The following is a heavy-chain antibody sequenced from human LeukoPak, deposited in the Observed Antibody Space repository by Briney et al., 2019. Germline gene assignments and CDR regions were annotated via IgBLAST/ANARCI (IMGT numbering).Heavy chain of an antibody. Sequence: GGSLRLSCAASGFTFSSYSMNWVRQAPGKGLEWVSSISSSSSYIYYADSVKGRFTISRDNSKNTLYLQMNSLRAEDTAVYYCARDIFCSGGSCQSDYWGQGTLVTVSS. CDR1: GFTFSSYS. D-gene: IGHD2-15*01. CDR2: ISSSSSYI. CDR3: ARDIFCSGGSCQSDY. J-gene: IGHJ4*02. V-gene: IGHV3-21*01.